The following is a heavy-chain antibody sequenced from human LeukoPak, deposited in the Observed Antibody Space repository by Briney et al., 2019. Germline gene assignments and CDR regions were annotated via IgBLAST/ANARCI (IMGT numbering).Heavy chain of an antibody. Sequence: GGSLRLSCAASGFTFSSYAMSWVRQAPGKGLERVSAISGSGGSTYYADSVKGRFTISRDNSKNTLYLQMNSLRAEDTAVYYCAKDCSGGSCYDYWGQGTLVTVSS. CDR2: ISGSGGST. J-gene: IGHJ4*02. CDR1: GFTFSSYA. D-gene: IGHD2-15*01. CDR3: AKDCSGGSCYDY. V-gene: IGHV3-23*01.